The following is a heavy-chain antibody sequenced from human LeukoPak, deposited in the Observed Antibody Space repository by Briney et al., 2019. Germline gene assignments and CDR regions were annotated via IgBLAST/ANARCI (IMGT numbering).Heavy chain of an antibody. D-gene: IGHD3-22*01. CDR1: GFIFSSYA. V-gene: IGHV3-23*01. CDR2: LSGSGSTT. Sequence: PGGSLRLSCAASGFIFSSYAMSWVRQAPVRGLEWVSSLSGSGSTTYYADSVKGRFTISRDSSKNTLYLQMNSLRAEDTAVYYCAKDTRYYDSSGYYRLDYWGQGTLVTVSS. J-gene: IGHJ4*02. CDR3: AKDTRYYDSSGYYRLDY.